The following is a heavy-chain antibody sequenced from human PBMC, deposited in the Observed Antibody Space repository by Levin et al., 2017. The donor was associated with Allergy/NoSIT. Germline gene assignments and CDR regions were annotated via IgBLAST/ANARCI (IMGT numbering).Heavy chain of an antibody. V-gene: IGHV3-20*04. CDR1: GFTFEDYG. J-gene: IGHJ3*02. D-gene: IGHD2-15*01. Sequence: ASVKVSCAASGFTFEDYGMSWVRQAPGKGLEWVSYINWNGGSTGYADSVKGRFTISRDNAKNTLYLQMNSLRVEDTALYYCTRVPTYCSGGSCYRDAFDIWGQGTMVTVSS. CDR2: INWNGGST. CDR3: TRVPTYCSGGSCYRDAFDI.